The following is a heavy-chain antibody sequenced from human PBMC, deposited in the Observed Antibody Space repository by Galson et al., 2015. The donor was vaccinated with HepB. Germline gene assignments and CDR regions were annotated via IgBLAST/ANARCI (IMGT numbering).Heavy chain of an antibody. D-gene: IGHD2-2*01. CDR2: ISYDGSNK. CDR1: GFTLSSYA. J-gene: IGHJ6*02. CDR3: ARDNCSSTSPYCYYYGMDV. Sequence: SLRLSCPASGFTLSSYALHWVRQAPGKGLEWVAVISYDGSNKYYADSVKGRFTISRDNSKNTLYLQMNSLRAEDTAVYYCARDNCSSTSPYCYYYGMDVWGQGTTVTVSS. V-gene: IGHV3-30-3*01.